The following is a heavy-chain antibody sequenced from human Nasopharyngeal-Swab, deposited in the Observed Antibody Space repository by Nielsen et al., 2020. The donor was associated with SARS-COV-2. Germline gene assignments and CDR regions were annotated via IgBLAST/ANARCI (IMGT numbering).Heavy chain of an antibody. V-gene: IGHV3-21*01. CDR3: ASPPSFPW. J-gene: IGHJ6*02. CDR1: GFTFSSYS. Sequence: GESLKISCAASGFTFSSYSMNWVRQAPGKGLEWVSSISSSSSYIYYADSVKGRFTISRDNAKNSLYLQMNNLRAEDTAVYYCASPPSFPWWGQGTTVTVSS. CDR2: ISSSSSYI.